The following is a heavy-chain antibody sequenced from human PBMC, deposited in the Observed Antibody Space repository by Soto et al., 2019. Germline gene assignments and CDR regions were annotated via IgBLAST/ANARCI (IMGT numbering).Heavy chain of an antibody. V-gene: IGHV6-1*01. J-gene: IGHJ6*02. CDR3: ARDGVVRNTGWYGMDV. D-gene: IGHD2-8*01. CDR1: GDSVSSNSAM. Sequence: QVQLQQSGPGLVKPSQTLSLTCVISGDSVSSNSAMWNWIRQSPSRGLEWLARTYYRSNWYSDYAMSVKSRITINPATSKNQFSLQLYSVTPEDTAVYYCARDGVVRNTGWYGMDVWGQGTTVTVSS. CDR2: TYYRSNWYS.